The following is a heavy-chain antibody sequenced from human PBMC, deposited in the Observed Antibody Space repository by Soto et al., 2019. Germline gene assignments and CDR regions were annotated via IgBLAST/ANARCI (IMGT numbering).Heavy chain of an antibody. CDR2: ISSSSSYI. Sequence: EVQLVESGGGLVKPGGSLRLSCAASGFTFSSYSMNWVRQAPGKGLEWVSSISSSSSYIYYADSVKGRFTISRDNAENSLYLQMNSLRAEDTAVYYCASEIAAAGTNWFDPWGQGTLVTVSS. D-gene: IGHD6-13*01. CDR1: GFTFSSYS. V-gene: IGHV3-21*01. CDR3: ASEIAAAGTNWFDP. J-gene: IGHJ5*02.